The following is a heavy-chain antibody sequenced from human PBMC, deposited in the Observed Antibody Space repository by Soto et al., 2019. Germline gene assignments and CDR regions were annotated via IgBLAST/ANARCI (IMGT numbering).Heavy chain of an antibody. J-gene: IGHJ4*02. Sequence: EVQLLESGGALVQPGGSLRLSCAASGFTFSTYAMTWVRQAPGKGLEWVASLTNTGDSTHYPDSVKGRFTISRDNSKNTMYLQMRSLRAEDTAVYYCARGGPRDGYRDLDYWGPGTQVTVAS. CDR2: LTNTGDST. CDR3: ARGGPRDGYRDLDY. D-gene: IGHD5-18*01. CDR1: GFTFSTYA. V-gene: IGHV3-23*01.